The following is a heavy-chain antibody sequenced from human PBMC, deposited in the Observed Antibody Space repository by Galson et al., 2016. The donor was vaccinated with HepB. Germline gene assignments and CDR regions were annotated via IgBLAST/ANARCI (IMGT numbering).Heavy chain of an antibody. CDR3: ARGGVTVDAFDI. V-gene: IGHV3-74*01. D-gene: IGHD4-23*01. CDR2: IKSDGSSR. Sequence: SLRLSCAASGFIFSGYWMHWVRQVPGKGLVWVSRIKSDGSSRTYADSVKGRFTISRDNAKSTLYLQMNSLRDDDTAVYYCARGGVTVDAFDIWGQGTMVTVSS. CDR1: GFIFSGYW. J-gene: IGHJ3*02.